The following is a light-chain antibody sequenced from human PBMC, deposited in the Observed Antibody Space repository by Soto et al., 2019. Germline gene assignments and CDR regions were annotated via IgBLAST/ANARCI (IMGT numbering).Light chain of an antibody. J-gene: IGKJ4*01. Sequence: DIQMTQSPSSLSASVGDRVTITCRASQSISSYLNWYQQKPGKAPKLLIYAASSLQSGVPSRFSGSGSGTDFTLTISSLQPEDFASYYCQQSYSIPLTFGVGTKVEIK. CDR3: QQSYSIPLT. CDR1: QSISSY. V-gene: IGKV1-39*01. CDR2: AAS.